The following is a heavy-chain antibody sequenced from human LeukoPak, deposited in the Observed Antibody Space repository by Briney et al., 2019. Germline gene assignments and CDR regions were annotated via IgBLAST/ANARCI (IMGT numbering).Heavy chain of an antibody. CDR1: GGSISSYY. J-gene: IGHJ6*03. V-gene: IGHV4-59*01. CDR2: IYYSGNT. CDR3: AARTTYYYYMDV. D-gene: IGHD1-1*01. Sequence: SETLSLTCTVSGGSISSYYWSWIRQPPGKGLEWIGYIYYSGNTNYNPSLKSRVTISVDTSKNQFSLKLSSVTAADTAVYYCAARTTYYYYMDVWGKGTTVTVSS.